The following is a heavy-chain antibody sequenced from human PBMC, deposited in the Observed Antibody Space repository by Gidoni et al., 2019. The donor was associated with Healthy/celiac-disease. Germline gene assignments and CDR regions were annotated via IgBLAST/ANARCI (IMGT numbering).Heavy chain of an antibody. CDR1: GFTFSSYA. CDR3: AKDAGSDFWSGAKSPYFDY. Sequence: EVQLLESGGGLVQPGGALRLSCAAYGFTFSSYAMSWVRQAPGKWLEWVSAISGSGGSTYYADSVKGRFTISRDKSKNTLYLQMNSLRAEDTAVYYCAKDAGSDFWSGAKSPYFDYWGQGTLVTVSS. J-gene: IGHJ4*02. V-gene: IGHV3-23*01. CDR2: ISGSGGST. D-gene: IGHD3-3*01.